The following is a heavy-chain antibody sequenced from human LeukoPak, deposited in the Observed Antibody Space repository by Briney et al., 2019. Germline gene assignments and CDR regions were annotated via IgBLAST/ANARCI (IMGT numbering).Heavy chain of an antibody. V-gene: IGHV3-23*01. CDR3: AKASYGSGSYYARSKYNWFDP. CDR1: GFTFSSYA. CDR2: ISGSGGST. J-gene: IGHJ5*02. D-gene: IGHD3-10*01. Sequence: GGSLRLSCAASGFTFSSYAMSWVRQAPGKGLEWVSAISGSGGSTYYADSVKGRFTISRDNSKNTLYLQMNSLRAEDTAVYYCAKASYGSGSYYARSKYNWFDPWGQGTLVTVSS.